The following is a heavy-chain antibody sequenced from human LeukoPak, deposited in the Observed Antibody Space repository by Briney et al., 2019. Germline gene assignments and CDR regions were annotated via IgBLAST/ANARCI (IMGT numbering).Heavy chain of an antibody. CDR3: AREFRAKRVAVYSGSYYDWFDP. Sequence: SETLSLTCTVSGGSISSYYWSWIRQPPGKGLEWIGYIYYSGSTNYNPSLKSRVTISVDTSKNQFSLKLSSVTAADTAVYYCAREFRAKRVAVYSGSYYDWFDPWGQGTLVTVSS. J-gene: IGHJ5*02. CDR2: IYYSGST. CDR1: GGSISSYY. D-gene: IGHD1-26*01. V-gene: IGHV4-59*12.